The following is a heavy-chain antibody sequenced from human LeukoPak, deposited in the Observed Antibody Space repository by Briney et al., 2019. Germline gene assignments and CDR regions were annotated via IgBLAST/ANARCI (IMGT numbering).Heavy chain of an antibody. D-gene: IGHD2-15*01. Sequence: PPETLSLTCSVSGGSISSSSYYWGWIRQSPGKGLEWIASIYYSGTTYYNSSLRSRVIISLDTSKNQFSLRLTSVTAADTAVYYCARHRCSGGSCYPMNWFDPWGQGTLVTVSS. CDR1: GGSISSSSYY. CDR2: IYYSGTT. CDR3: ARHRCSGGSCYPMNWFDP. V-gene: IGHV4-39*01. J-gene: IGHJ5*02.